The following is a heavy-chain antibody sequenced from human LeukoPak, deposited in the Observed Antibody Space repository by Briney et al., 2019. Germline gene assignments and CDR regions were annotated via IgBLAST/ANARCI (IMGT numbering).Heavy chain of an antibody. CDR2: ISSSSSYI. CDR1: GFTFSSYS. Sequence: GGSLRLSCAASGFTFSSYSMNWVRQAPGKGLEWVSSISSSSSYIYYADSVKGRFTISRDNAKNSLYLQMNSLRDEDTAVYYCAKSRYTSSWYDFDYWGQGTLVTVSS. J-gene: IGHJ4*02. V-gene: IGHV3-21*04. D-gene: IGHD6-13*01. CDR3: AKSRYTSSWYDFDY.